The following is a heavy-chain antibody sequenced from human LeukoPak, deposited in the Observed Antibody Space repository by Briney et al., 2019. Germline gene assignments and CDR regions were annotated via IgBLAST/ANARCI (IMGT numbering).Heavy chain of an antibody. CDR2: ISSSSSTI. J-gene: IGHJ5*02. Sequence: PGGSLRLSCAASGFTFSNAWMSWVRQAPGKGLEWVSYISSSSSTIYYADSVKGRFTISRDNAKNSLYLQMNSLRAEDTAVYYCARARITIFGVVQASANWFDPWGQGTLVTVSS. CDR1: GFTFSNAW. V-gene: IGHV3-48*01. CDR3: ARARITIFGVVQASANWFDP. D-gene: IGHD3-3*01.